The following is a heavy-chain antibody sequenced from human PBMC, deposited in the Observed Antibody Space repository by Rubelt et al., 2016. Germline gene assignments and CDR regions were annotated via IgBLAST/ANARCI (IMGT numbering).Heavy chain of an antibody. CDR3: ARVACSSTCLVDY. J-gene: IGHJ4*02. CDR2: ISRSSNYI. D-gene: IGHD2-2*01. Sequence: EVQLVESGGSVVQPGGSLRLSCAASGFTFSSYTMNWVRQAPGKGLEWVSSISRSSNYIYYADSVQGRFTISRDNAKNSLYLQMNSLRAEDTAVYYCARVACSSTCLVDYWGQGTLVTVSS. CDR1: GFTFSSYT. V-gene: IGHV3-21*01.